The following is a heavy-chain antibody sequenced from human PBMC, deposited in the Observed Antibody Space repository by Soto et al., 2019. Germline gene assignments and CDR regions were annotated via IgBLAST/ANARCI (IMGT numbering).Heavy chain of an antibody. V-gene: IGHV4-38-2*02. CDR3: AKAHVMAVAGSTFDY. D-gene: IGHD6-19*01. J-gene: IGHJ4*01. CDR1: GYSISSGSY. Sequence: SETLSLTCTVSGYSISSGSYWGWIRQPPGKGPEWIASIYHGGTTFYNPPLKSRVTVSVDKSNNQFSLKLRSVTAADTAVYYCAKAHVMAVAGSTFDYWGHGTLVTVSS. CDR2: IYHGGTT.